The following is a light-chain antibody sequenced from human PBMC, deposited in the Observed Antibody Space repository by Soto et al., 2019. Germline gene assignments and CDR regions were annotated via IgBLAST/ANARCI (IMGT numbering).Light chain of an antibody. Sequence: DIQMTQSPSTLSESVGDRVTITCRASQSISSWLAWYQQKPGKAPKLLIYKASSIESGVPSRFSGSGSGTEFTLTISSLQPDDFATYYCQQYNSYPWTFGQGTKVEIK. CDR3: QQYNSYPWT. J-gene: IGKJ1*01. V-gene: IGKV1-5*03. CDR1: QSISSW. CDR2: KAS.